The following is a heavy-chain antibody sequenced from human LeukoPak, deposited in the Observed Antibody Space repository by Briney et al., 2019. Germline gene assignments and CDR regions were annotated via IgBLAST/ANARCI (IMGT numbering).Heavy chain of an antibody. CDR1: GGSISSYY. CDR2: IYYSGST. Sequence: SEPLSLTCTVSGGSISSYYGSWIRQPPGKGLEAIGYIYYSGSTNYNPSLKSRVTISVDTSKKQFSLKLSSVTAADTAVYYCARHGWELLYDYWGQGTLVTVSS. J-gene: IGHJ4*02. V-gene: IGHV4-59*08. CDR3: ARHGWELLYDY. D-gene: IGHD1-26*01.